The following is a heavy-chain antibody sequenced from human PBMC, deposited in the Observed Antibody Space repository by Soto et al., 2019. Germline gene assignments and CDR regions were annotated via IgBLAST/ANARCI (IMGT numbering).Heavy chain of an antibody. Sequence: SETLSLTCAVSGGSISSGGYYWSWIRQPPGKGLEWIGYIYYRGSTNYNPSLKSRVTISVATSKNQFSLKLSSVTAADTAVYYCARVIGGYDYYYYYGMDVWGQGTTVTVSS. CDR1: GGSISSGGYY. J-gene: IGHJ6*02. V-gene: IGHV4-61*08. D-gene: IGHD5-12*01. CDR2: IYYRGST. CDR3: ARVIGGYDYYYYYGMDV.